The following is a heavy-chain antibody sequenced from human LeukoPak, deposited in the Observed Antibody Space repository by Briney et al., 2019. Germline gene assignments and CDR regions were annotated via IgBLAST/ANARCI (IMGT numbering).Heavy chain of an antibody. CDR2: INPSGGST. CDR3: ARYRSSPPGGFDY. CDR1: GYTFTSYY. D-gene: IGHD6-6*01. V-gene: IGHV1-46*01. Sequence: ASVKGSCKASGYTFTSYYMHWVRQAPGQRLEWMGIINPSGGSTNYAQKFQGRVTMTRDTSTSTVYLELSSLRSEDTAVYYCARYRSSPPGGFDYWGQGTLVTVSS. J-gene: IGHJ4*02.